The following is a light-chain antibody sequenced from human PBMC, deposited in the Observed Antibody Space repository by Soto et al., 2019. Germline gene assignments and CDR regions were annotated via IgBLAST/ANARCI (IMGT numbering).Light chain of an antibody. J-gene: IGKJ1*01. Sequence: EIVLTQSPGTLSLSPGERATLSCRASQSVSSSTYLAWYQQKPGQAPRLLIYGASSRATGIPDRFSGSGSGTDFTLTISRLEPEDFAVYYCQQYNDWLWTFGQGTKVDI. CDR1: QSVSSSTY. V-gene: IGKV3-20*01. CDR3: QQYNDWLWT. CDR2: GAS.